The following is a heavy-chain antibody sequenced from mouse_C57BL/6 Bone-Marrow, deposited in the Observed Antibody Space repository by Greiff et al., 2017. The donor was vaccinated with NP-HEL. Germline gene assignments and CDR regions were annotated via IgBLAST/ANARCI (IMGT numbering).Heavy chain of an antibody. V-gene: IGHV1-64*01. J-gene: IGHJ2*01. CDR3: ARSRGYYGNFDY. CDR2: IHPNSGST. Sequence: VKLQQPGAELVKPGASVKLSCKASGYTFTSYWMHWVKQRPGQGLEWIGMIHPNSGSTNYNEKFKSKATLTVDKSSSTAYMQLSSLTSEDSAVYYCARSRGYYGNFDYWGQGTTLTVSS. CDR1: GYTFTSYW. D-gene: IGHD2-1*01.